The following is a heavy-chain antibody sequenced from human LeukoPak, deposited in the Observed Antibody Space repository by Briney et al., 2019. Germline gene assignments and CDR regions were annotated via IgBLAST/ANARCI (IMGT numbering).Heavy chain of an antibody. Sequence: GGSLRLSCAASGFPFNGYWMNWVRQAPGKGLEWVANIKEDGTEKYYVDSVKGRFSISRDNAKNSLYLQMNSLRAEDTAVYYCARHGDGYNPSDYWGQGTLVTVSS. CDR2: IKEDGTEK. V-gene: IGHV3-7*03. CDR3: ARHGDGYNPSDY. CDR1: GFPFNGYW. J-gene: IGHJ4*02. D-gene: IGHD5-24*01.